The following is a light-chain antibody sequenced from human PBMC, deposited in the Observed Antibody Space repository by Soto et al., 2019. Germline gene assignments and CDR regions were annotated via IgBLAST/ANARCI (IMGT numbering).Light chain of an antibody. V-gene: IGLV2-14*01. CDR2: EVS. Sequence: QSALTQPPSASGSPGQSVTISCTGTSSDIGGYTYVSWYQQHPGRAPKLIVSEVSHRPSGVSNRFSGSKSGNTASLTISGLQSEDEADYYCISYTSDDVRYVFGTGTKLT. J-gene: IGLJ1*01. CDR3: ISYTSDDVRYV. CDR1: SSDIGGYTY.